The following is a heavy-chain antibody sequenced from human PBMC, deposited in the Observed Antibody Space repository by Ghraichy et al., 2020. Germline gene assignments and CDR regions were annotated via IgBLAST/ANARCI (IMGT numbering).Heavy chain of an antibody. J-gene: IGHJ6*02. V-gene: IGHV4-39*01. CDR2: IYYSGST. CDR3: AGGYCSSTSCYTESLGYYYYGMDV. Sequence: SETLSLTCTVSGGSISSSSYYWGWIRQPPGKGLEWIGSIYYSGSTYYNPSLKSRVTISVDTSKNQFSLKLSSVTAADTAVYYCAGGYCSSTSCYTESLGYYYYGMDVWGQGTTVTVSS. CDR1: GGSISSSSYY. D-gene: IGHD2-2*02.